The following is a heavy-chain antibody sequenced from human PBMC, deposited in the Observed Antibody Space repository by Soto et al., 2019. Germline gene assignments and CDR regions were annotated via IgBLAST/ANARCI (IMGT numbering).Heavy chain of an antibody. D-gene: IGHD3-10*01. CDR2: ISAGGDMT. Sequence: DVQLLESGGQLVQPGGSLRLSCSASGFTLSSYAMSWVRQAPGKGLEWVSSISAGGDMTYNSDSVKGRFTISRDNSNNALFLQMHNLRIEDTALYYCARGDRGGSGSPAGYDWCGWEVWGQGATVTVS. CDR1: GFTLSSYA. CDR3: ARGDRGGSGSPAGYDWCGWEV. J-gene: IGHJ6*02. V-gene: IGHV3-23*01.